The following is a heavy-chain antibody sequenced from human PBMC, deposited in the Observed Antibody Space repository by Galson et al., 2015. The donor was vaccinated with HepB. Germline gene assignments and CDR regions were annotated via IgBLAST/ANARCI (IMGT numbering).Heavy chain of an antibody. J-gene: IGHJ4*02. CDR2: IIPIFGTA. Sequence: SVKVSCKASGGTFSSYAISWVRQAPGQGLEWMGGIIPIFGTANYAQKFQGRVTITADESTSTAYMELSSLRSEDTAVYYCARGVYSNYRIDYWGQGTLVTVSS. CDR3: ARGVYSNYRIDY. CDR1: GGTFSSYA. V-gene: IGHV1-69*13. D-gene: IGHD4-11*01.